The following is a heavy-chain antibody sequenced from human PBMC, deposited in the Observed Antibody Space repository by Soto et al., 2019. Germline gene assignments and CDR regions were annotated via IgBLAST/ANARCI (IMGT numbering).Heavy chain of an antibody. CDR1: GFTFSSYS. CDR3: ASICSGGSCYSGYAFDI. V-gene: IGHV3-21*01. CDR2: ISSSSSYI. Sequence: GGSLRLSCAASGFTFSSYSMKSVRQAPGKGLEWVSSISSSSSYIYYADSVKGRFTISSDNAKNSLYLQLNSLRAEDTAVYYCASICSGGSCYSGYAFDIWGQGTRVTVSS. J-gene: IGHJ3*02. D-gene: IGHD2-15*01.